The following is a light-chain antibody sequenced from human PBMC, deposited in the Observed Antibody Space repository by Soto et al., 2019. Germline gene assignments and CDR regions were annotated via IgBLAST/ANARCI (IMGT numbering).Light chain of an antibody. Sequence: QSVLTQPPSVSGAPGQRVTISCTGSSSNIGAGYDVHWYQHLPGTAPKLLIYGNTDRPSGVAVRFSGSKSGTSASLAITGLRAEDEDDAYCHCYDSSRSGYVVFGGGTKLTVL. CDR2: GNT. CDR1: SSNIGAGYD. V-gene: IGLV1-40*01. J-gene: IGLJ2*01. CDR3: HCYDSSRSGYVV.